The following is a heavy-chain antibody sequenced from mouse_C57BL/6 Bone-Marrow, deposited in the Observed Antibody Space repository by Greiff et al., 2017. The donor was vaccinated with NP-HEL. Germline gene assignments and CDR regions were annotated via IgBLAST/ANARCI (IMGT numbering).Heavy chain of an antibody. D-gene: IGHD2-5*01. J-gene: IGHJ2*01. CDR2: ISSRGSYT. Sequence: EVKLVESGGDLVKPGGSLKLSCAASGFTFSSYGMSWVRQTPDKRLEWVATISSRGSYTYYPDSVKGRFTITRANAKNTLYLQMSRLKSEDTAMYYCARHYYSNYFDYWGQGTTLTVSS. CDR1: GFTFSSYG. CDR3: ARHYYSNYFDY. V-gene: IGHV5-6*01.